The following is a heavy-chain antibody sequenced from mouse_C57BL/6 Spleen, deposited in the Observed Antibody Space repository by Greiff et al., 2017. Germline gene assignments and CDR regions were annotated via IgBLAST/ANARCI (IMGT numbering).Heavy chain of an antibody. CDR1: GYAFSSYW. V-gene: IGHV1-80*01. D-gene: IGHD2-1*01. J-gene: IGHJ3*01. Sequence: QVQLQQSGAELVKPGASVKISCKASGYAFSSYWLNWVKQRPGTGLGWIGQIYPGDGDTNYNGKFKGKATLTADKSSSTAYMQLSSLTSEDSAVYFCARGEVYYGNPAWFAYWGQGTLVTVSA. CDR2: IYPGDGDT. CDR3: ARGEVYYGNPAWFAY.